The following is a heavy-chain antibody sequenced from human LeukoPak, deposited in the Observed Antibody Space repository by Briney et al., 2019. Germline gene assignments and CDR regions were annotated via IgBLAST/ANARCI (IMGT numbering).Heavy chain of an antibody. Sequence: SETLSLTCTVSGGSISSGSYYWSWIRQPAGKGLEWIGRIYTSGSSNYNPSLKSRVTISVDTSKNQFSLKLSSVTAADTAVYYCARGGRYYGSGSYYNDYWAQGTLVTVSS. J-gene: IGHJ4*02. D-gene: IGHD3-10*01. V-gene: IGHV4-61*02. CDR2: IYTSGSS. CDR1: GGSISSGSYY. CDR3: ARGGRYYGSGSYYNDY.